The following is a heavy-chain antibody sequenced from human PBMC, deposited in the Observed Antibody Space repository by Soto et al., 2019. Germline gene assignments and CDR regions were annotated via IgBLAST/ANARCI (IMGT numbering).Heavy chain of an antibody. V-gene: IGHV3-15*01. J-gene: IGHJ4*02. CDR3: ILYCSGGSCYSH. D-gene: IGHD2-15*01. CDR2: MKSKTDVGTT. CDR1: GFTFSNAW. Sequence: EVQLVESGGGLVKPGGSLRLSCAASGFTFSNAWMSWVRQAPGKGLEWVGRMKSKTDVGTTDYAAPVKGRFTISRDDSKNTLYLQMNSLKTEDTAVYYCILYCSGGSCYSHWGQGTMVTVSS.